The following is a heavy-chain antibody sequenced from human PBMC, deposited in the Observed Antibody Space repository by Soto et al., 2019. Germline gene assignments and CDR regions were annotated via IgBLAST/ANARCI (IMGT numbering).Heavy chain of an antibody. J-gene: IGHJ5*02. V-gene: IGHV1-18*04. D-gene: IGHD6-13*01. Sequence: ASVKVSCKASGYTFTSYGISWVRQAPGQGLEWMGWISAYNGNTNYAQKLQGRVTMTTDTSTSTAYMELRSLRSDDTAVYYCAREDSTSWYPNSCDPWGQGTMVTVSA. CDR2: ISAYNGNT. CDR1: GYTFTSYG. CDR3: AREDSTSWYPNSCDP.